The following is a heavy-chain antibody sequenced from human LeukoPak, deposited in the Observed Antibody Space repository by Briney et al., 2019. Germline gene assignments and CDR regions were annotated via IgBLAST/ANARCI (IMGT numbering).Heavy chain of an antibody. CDR3: AGGYSYGDY. D-gene: IGHD5-18*01. CDR1: GFIFSNYA. V-gene: IGHV3-23*01. Sequence: PGGSLRLSCAASGFIFSNYAMSWVRQAPGKGLEWVSAISGSDDNTYYADSVRGRFTISRDNSKNTLYLQMNSLRAEDTAIYFCAGGYSYGDYWGQGTLVTVSS. J-gene: IGHJ4*02. CDR2: ISGSDDNT.